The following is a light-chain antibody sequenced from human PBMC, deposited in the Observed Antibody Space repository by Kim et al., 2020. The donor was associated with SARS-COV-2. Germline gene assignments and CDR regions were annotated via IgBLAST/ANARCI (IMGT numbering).Light chain of an antibody. Sequence: CPGERAPRSCRASQSVTSKLAGYQQKPGQAPRLLIYGAYTRATGIPARFSGSGSGTEFTLTISSLQSEDFAVYYCQQYNKWPQITFGQGTRLEIK. J-gene: IGKJ5*01. CDR1: QSVTSK. CDR3: QQYNKWPQIT. V-gene: IGKV3-15*01. CDR2: GAY.